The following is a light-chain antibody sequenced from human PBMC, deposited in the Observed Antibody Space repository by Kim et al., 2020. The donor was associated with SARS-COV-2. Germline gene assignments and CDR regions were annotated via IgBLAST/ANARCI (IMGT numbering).Light chain of an antibody. J-gene: IGKJ1*01. CDR3: QQYNNWPGT. V-gene: IGKV3-15*01. CDR2: GAS. CDR1: QSVSSN. Sequence: SPGERATLSCRASQSVSSNLAWYQQKPGQAPRLLIYGASTRATGIPARFSGSGSGTEFTLTISSLQSEDFAVYYCQQYNNWPGTFGQGTKVDIK.